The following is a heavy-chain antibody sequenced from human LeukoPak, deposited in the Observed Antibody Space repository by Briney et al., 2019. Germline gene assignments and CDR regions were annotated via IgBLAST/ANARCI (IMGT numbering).Heavy chain of an antibody. V-gene: IGHV6-1*01. J-gene: IGHJ3*01. CDR1: GGSVSSNTGA. CDR3: AGSFGLGNDAFDV. D-gene: IGHD7-27*01. CDR2: TFYRSRWYN. Sequence: SQTLSLTCAISGGSVSSNTGAWNWFRQSPSRGLEWLGRTFYRSRWYNDYAVSVKSRINLNPDTSKNQFSLLLNSVSPEDTAVYYCAGSFGLGNDAFDVWGQGTVVTVSS.